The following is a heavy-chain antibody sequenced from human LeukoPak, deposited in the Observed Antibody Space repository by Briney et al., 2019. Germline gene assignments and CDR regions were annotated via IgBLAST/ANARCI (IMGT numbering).Heavy chain of an antibody. CDR3: ARQGYISGQGFRNNWFDP. CDR2: IFYSGST. Sequence: PSQTLSLTCTVSGGSISSSSFHWGWIRQPPGKGLEWIGTIFYSGSTYYNPSPKSRVTMSVDTSKNQFSLKLSSVTAADTAVYYCARQGYISGQGFRNNWFDPWGQGSLVTVSS. CDR1: GGSISSSSFH. V-gene: IGHV4-39*01. D-gene: IGHD6-19*01. J-gene: IGHJ5*02.